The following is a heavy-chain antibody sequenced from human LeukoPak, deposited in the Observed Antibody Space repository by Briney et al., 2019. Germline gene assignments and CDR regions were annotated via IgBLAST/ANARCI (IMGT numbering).Heavy chain of an antibody. CDR3: ARDIYGSGEYFDY. CDR1: GGSISSYY. D-gene: IGHD3-10*01. Sequence: PSETLSLTCTVSGGSISSYYWSWIRQPPGKGLEWIGYIYYSGSTNYNPSLKSRVTMSVDTSKNQFSLKLSSVTAADTAVYYCARDIYGSGEYFDYWGQGTLVTVSS. J-gene: IGHJ4*02. CDR2: IYYSGST. V-gene: IGHV4-59*12.